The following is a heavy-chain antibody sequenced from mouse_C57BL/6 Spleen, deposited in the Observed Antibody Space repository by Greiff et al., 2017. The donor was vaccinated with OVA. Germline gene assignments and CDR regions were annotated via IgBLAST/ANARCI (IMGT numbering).Heavy chain of an antibody. D-gene: IGHD2-10*01. CDR2: IYWDDDK. CDR1: GFSLSTSGMG. J-gene: IGHJ4*01. V-gene: IGHV8-12*01. Sequence: QVQLKESGPGILQSSQTLSLTCSFSGFSLSTSGMGVSWIRQPSGKGLEWLAHIYWDDDKRYNPSLKRRLTVSKYTSRNQVFLKITSVDTADTATYYCARRGLLGAMDYWGQGTSVTVSS. CDR3: ARRGLLGAMDY.